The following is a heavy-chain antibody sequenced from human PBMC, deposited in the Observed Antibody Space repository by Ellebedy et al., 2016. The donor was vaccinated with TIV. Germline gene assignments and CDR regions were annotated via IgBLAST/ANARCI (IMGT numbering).Heavy chain of an antibody. D-gene: IGHD6-19*01. J-gene: IGHJ4*02. Sequence: PGGSLRLSCAASGFTFSNYWIHWVRQAPGKGLVWLSRINRDGSSANYADSVEGRFSISRDNSKNTLYVQMNSLRAEDTAVYYCARGGRDQWLIDYWGQGTLVTVSS. CDR3: ARGGRDQWLIDY. V-gene: IGHV3-74*01. CDR2: INRDGSSA. CDR1: GFTFSNYW.